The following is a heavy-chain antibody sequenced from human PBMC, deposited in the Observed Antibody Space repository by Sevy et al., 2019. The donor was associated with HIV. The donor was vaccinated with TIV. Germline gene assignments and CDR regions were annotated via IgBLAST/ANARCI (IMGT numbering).Heavy chain of an antibody. CDR3: ARAQQVTMLVVIGGLYFDF. V-gene: IGHV3-7*01. D-gene: IGHD3-22*01. CDR1: GFTFSSYW. CDR2: IKQDMSEK. Sequence: GGSLRLSCAASGFTFSSYWMTWVRQAPGKGLEWVANIKQDMSEKYYADSVKGRFTISRDNARNSLYLQMESLRAEDTAVYYSARAQQVTMLVVIGGLYFDFWGQRTLVTVSS. J-gene: IGHJ4*02.